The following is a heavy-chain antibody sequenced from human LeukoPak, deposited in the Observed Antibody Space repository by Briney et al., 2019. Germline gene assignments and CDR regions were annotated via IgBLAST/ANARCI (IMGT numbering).Heavy chain of an antibody. Sequence: SETLSLTCTVSGGSISSGDYYWSWIRQPPGKGLEWIGYIYYSGSTYYNPSPKSRVTISVDTSKNQFSLKLSSVTAADTAVYYCARVSSGYFSTHVDYWGQGTLVTVSS. J-gene: IGHJ4*02. D-gene: IGHD3-22*01. V-gene: IGHV4-30-4*01. CDR1: GGSISSGDYY. CDR2: IYYSGST. CDR3: ARVSSGYFSTHVDY.